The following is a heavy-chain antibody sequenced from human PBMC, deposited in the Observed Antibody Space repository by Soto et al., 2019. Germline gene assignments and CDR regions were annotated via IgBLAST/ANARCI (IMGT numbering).Heavy chain of an antibody. CDR3: ARDQPSQDAFDI. Sequence: SETLSLTCAVSGGSISSSNWWSWVRQPPGKGLEWIGEIYHSGSTNYNPSLKSRVTISVDKSKNQFSLKLGSVTAADTAVYYCARDQPSQDAFDIWGQGTMVTVSS. CDR2: IYHSGST. D-gene: IGHD6-6*01. CDR1: GGSISSSNW. J-gene: IGHJ3*02. V-gene: IGHV4-4*02.